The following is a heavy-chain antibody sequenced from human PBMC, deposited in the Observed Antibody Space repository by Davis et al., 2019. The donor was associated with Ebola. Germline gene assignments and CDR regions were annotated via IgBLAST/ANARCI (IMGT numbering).Heavy chain of an antibody. CDR1: GFTFSSYS. D-gene: IGHD3-22*01. CDR3: AREAYYDSSGYYPYYFDY. Sequence: GGSLRLSCAASGFTFSSYSMNWVRQAPGKGLEWVASISSSSSYIYYADSVKGRFTISRDNAKNSLYLQMNSLRAEDTAVYYCAREAYYDSSGYYPYYFDYWGQGTLVTVSS. CDR2: ISSSSSYI. J-gene: IGHJ4*02. V-gene: IGHV3-21*06.